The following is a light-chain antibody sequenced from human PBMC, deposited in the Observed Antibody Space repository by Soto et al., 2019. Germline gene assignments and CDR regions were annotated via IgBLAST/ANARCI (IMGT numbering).Light chain of an antibody. CDR2: GTS. CDR3: QSYDSSLSGFYV. J-gene: IGLJ1*01. CDR1: TSNIGAGYD. Sequence: QSVLTQPPSVSGAPGQRVTISCTGNTSNIGAGYDVHWYQQLPGKAPKLLIYGTSNRPSGVPDRFSGSKSGTSASLAITGRQAEDEADDYCQSYDSSLSGFYVFGTGTKLTVL. V-gene: IGLV1-40*01.